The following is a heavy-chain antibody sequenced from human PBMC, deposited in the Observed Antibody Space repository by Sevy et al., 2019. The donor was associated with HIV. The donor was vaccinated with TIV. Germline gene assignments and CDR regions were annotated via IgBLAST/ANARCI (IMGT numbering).Heavy chain of an antibody. J-gene: IGHJ4*02. V-gene: IGHV3-30-3*01. D-gene: IGHD6-19*01. CDR3: ARGDHSSGWFPLYYFDY. Sequence: GGSLRLSCAASGFTFSSYAMHWVRQAPGKGLEWVAVISYDGSNKYYADSVKGRFTISRDNSKNTLYLQMNSLRAEDTAVYYCARGDHSSGWFPLYYFDYWGQGTLVTISS. CDR2: ISYDGSNK. CDR1: GFTFSSYA.